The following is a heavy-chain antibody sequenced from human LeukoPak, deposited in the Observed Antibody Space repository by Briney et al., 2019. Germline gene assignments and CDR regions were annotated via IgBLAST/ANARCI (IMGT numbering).Heavy chain of an antibody. J-gene: IGHJ4*02. CDR3: AKSVIGSGSYLKAGGSTFDY. V-gene: IGHV3-53*01. D-gene: IGHD1-26*01. CDR2: IYTGGGR. Sequence: PGGSLRLSCAASGFTVSGYYMNWVRQAPGKELEWVSVIYTGGGRYYADSVRGRFTISRDNSKSTLYLQMNSLRAEDTAVYYCAKSVIGSGSYLKAGGSTFDYWGQGTLVTVSS. CDR1: GFTVSGYY.